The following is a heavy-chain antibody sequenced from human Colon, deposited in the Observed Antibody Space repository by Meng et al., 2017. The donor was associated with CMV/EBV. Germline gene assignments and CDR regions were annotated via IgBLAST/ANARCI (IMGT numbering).Heavy chain of an antibody. Sequence: FSFSSHGMHWVRQAPGKGLEWVAVVSYDGSDEKYGDSMKGRFTISRDNSKNTLYLQMNSLTAEDTAVYYCAKDWGPYCSSYTCYYDYWGQGTLVTVSS. CDR1: FSFSSHG. V-gene: IGHV3-30*18. J-gene: IGHJ4*02. D-gene: IGHD2-2*01. CDR2: VSYDGSDE. CDR3: AKDWGPYCSSYTCYYDY.